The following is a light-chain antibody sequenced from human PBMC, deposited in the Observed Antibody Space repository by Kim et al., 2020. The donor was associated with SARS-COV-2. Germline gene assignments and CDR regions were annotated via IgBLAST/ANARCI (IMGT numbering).Light chain of an antibody. V-gene: IGLV1-51*01. J-gene: IGLJ3*02. CDR1: SSNTGSNY. CDR2: DNN. Sequence: QSVSTQPPSVSAAPGQSVTISCPGSSSNTGSNYVSWYQQLPGTAPKLLIDDNNKRPSGIPDRFSGSKSGTTATLGITGLQTGDEADYYCGTWDNSLSAVVFGGGTQLTVL. CDR3: GTWDNSLSAVV.